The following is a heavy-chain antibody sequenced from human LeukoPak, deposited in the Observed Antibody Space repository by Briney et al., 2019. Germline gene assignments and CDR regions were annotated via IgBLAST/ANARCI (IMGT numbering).Heavy chain of an antibody. V-gene: IGHV4-4*07. Sequence: SETLSLTCTVSGGSISSYYWSWIRQPAGKGLEWIGRIYSSGSTNYNPSLKSRVTMSVDTSRQQFSLKLSSVTAADTALYYCARVLYDYYFDYWGQGTLVTVSS. CDR2: IYSSGST. D-gene: IGHD2/OR15-2a*01. CDR3: ARVLYDYYFDY. J-gene: IGHJ4*02. CDR1: GGSISSYY.